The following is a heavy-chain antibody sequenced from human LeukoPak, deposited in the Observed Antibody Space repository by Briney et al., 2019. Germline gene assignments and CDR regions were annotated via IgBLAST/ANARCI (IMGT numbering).Heavy chain of an antibody. CDR3: ARDLYGSGSFGY. CDR1: GYTFTDYY. V-gene: IGHV1-2*02. CDR2: INPNSGGT. J-gene: IGHJ4*02. Sequence: ASVKVSCXASGYTFTDYYMHWVRLAPGQGLEWMGWINPNSGGTNYAQKFQGRVTMTRDTSISTAYMELSSLKSDDTAVYYCARDLYGSGSFGYWGQGTLVTVSS. D-gene: IGHD3-10*01.